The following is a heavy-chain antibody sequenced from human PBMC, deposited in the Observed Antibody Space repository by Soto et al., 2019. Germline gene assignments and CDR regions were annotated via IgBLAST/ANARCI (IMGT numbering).Heavy chain of an antibody. CDR3: ARPNSGYDAFDI. V-gene: IGHV3-48*01. J-gene: IGHJ3*02. D-gene: IGHD5-12*01. CDR1: GLTFSSFS. CDR2: ISPSGTTI. Sequence: PGGSLRLSCAASGLTFSSFSMNWVRQAPGKGLEWVSYISPSGTTIYYADSVKGRFTISRDNAKNSLFLQMNSLRAEDTAVYYCARPNSGYDAFDIWGQGTMVTVSS.